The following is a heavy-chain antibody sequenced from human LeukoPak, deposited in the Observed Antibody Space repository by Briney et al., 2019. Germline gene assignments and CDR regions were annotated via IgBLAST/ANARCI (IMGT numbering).Heavy chain of an antibody. Sequence: PGGSLRLSCAASGFTFSSYGMHWVRQAPGKGLEWVAAIWYDGSIQYYADSVKGRFTISRDNSKNTLYLQMNSLRAEDTAVYYCAKGSRGRVNWFDPWGQGNLVTVSS. CDR2: IWYDGSIQ. J-gene: IGHJ5*02. D-gene: IGHD1-26*01. CDR3: AKGSRGRVNWFDP. V-gene: IGHV3-33*06. CDR1: GFTFSSYG.